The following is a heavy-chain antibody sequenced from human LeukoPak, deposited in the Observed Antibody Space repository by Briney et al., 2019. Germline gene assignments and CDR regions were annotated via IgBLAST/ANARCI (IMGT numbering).Heavy chain of an antibody. Sequence: ASVTVSCKASGYTFTGYYIHWVRQAPGQGLEWMGWINPDSGGTNYAQKFQGRVTMTRDTSINTAYMDLSRLRSDDTAVYYCARGARYCSSTSCFYYGMDVWGQGTTVTVSS. CDR3: ARGARYCSSTSCFYYGMDV. V-gene: IGHV1-2*02. D-gene: IGHD2-2*01. CDR2: INPDSGGT. J-gene: IGHJ6*02. CDR1: GYTFTGYY.